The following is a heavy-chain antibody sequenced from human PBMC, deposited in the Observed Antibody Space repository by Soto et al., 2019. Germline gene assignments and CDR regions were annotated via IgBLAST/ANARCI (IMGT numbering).Heavy chain of an antibody. Sequence: QVQLVQSGAEVKEPGSSVKVACQASGGAFSTYAISWVRQAPGQGLEWMGGVIPLFGTSNCLPKFQGRVSIAEDRSTETVYMELSRLRFDDTAVYFCARELKAGGHCGMDVWGQGTTVTVSS. CDR3: ARELKAGGHCGMDV. CDR1: GGAFSTYA. J-gene: IGHJ6*02. V-gene: IGHV1-69*06. D-gene: IGHD3-16*01. CDR2: VIPLFGTS.